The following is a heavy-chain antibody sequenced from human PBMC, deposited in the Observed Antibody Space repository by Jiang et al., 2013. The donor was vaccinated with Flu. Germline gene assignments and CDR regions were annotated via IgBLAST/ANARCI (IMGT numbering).Heavy chain of an antibody. V-gene: IGHV3-33*01. J-gene: IGHJ4*02. Sequence: KGLEWVAVIWYDGSNKYYADSVKGRFTISRDNSKNTLYLQMNSLRAEDTAVYYCARDDYHCSGGSCYPRYWGQGTLVTVSS. D-gene: IGHD2-15*01. CDR3: ARDDYHCSGGSCYPRY. CDR2: IWYDGSNK.